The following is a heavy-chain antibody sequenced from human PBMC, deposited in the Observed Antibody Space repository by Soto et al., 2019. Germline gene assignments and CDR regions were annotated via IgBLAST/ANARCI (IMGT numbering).Heavy chain of an antibody. Sequence: SETLSLTCAVYGGSFSGYYWSWIRQPPGKGLEWIGEINHSGSTNYNPSLKSRVTISVDTSKNQFSLKLSSVTAADTAVYYCARGRLWVFGVAITYNWFNLCRQGTLVTVSS. CDR3: ARGRLWVFGVAITYNWFNL. J-gene: IGHJ5*02. D-gene: IGHD3-3*01. V-gene: IGHV4-34*01. CDR1: GGSFSGYY. CDR2: INHSGST.